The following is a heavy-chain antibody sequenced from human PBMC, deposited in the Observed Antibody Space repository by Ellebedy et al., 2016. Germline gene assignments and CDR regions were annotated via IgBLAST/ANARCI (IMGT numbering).Heavy chain of an antibody. Sequence: SQTLSLTCAVYGGSFSGYYWSWIRQPPGKGLEWIGEINHSGSTNYNPSFKSRVTISIDTSKNQFSLKLTSVTAADTAVYYCASLEMATILDAFDIWGQGTKVTVSS. D-gene: IGHD5-24*01. CDR2: INHSGST. CDR1: GGSFSGYY. V-gene: IGHV4-34*01. J-gene: IGHJ3*02. CDR3: ASLEMATILDAFDI.